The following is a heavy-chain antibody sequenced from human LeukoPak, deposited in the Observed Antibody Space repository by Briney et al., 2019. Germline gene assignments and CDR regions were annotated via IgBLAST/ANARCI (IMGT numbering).Heavy chain of an antibody. J-gene: IGHJ4*02. CDR2: IYYSGST. CDR3: ARAGMGGGYHY. D-gene: IGHD3-16*02. Sequence: PSETLSLTCSVSGGSISSSSYYWGWIRQPPGKGLGWIGSIYYSGSTYYNPSLKSRVTISVDTSKNQFSLQLNSVTPEDTAVYYCARAGMGGGYHYWGQGILVTVSS. V-gene: IGHV4-39*07. CDR1: GGSISSSSYY.